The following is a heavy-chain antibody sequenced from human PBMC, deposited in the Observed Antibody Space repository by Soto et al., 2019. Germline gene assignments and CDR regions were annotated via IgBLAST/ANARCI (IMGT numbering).Heavy chain of an antibody. CDR1: GFTFSSYS. D-gene: IGHD3-22*01. V-gene: IGHV3-48*02. CDR3: AREGPDSSYYYAMDV. CDR2: ISSSSSTI. Sequence: EVQLVESGGGLVQPGGSLRLSCAASGFTFSSYSMNWVRQAPGKGLEWVSYISSSSSTIYYADSVKGRFTISRDNAKNSLYLQMNSLRDEDTAVYYCAREGPDSSYYYAMDVWGQGTTVTVSS. J-gene: IGHJ6*02.